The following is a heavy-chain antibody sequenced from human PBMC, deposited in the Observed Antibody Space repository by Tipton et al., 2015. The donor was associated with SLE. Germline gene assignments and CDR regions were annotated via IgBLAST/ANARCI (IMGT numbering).Heavy chain of an antibody. D-gene: IGHD3-3*01. CDR2: IYHSGST. CDR1: GYSISSGYY. Sequence: TLSLTCTVSGYSISSGYYWGWIRQPPGKGLEWIGSIYHSGSTYYNPSLKSRVTISVDTSKNQFSLKLSSVTAADTAVYYCARYPQTTIFGVVIPDAFDIWGQGTMVTVSS. CDR3: ARYPQTTIFGVVIPDAFDI. V-gene: IGHV4-38-2*02. J-gene: IGHJ3*02.